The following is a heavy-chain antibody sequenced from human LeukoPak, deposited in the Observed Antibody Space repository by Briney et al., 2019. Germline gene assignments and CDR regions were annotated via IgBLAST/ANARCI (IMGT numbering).Heavy chain of an antibody. V-gene: IGHV3-23*01. CDR2: IRGSGGST. J-gene: IGHJ4*02. CDR3: AKDLGGHYYGSGSYE. Sequence: GGTLRLSCAASGFTFSSYGMSWVRQAPGKGLEWVSAIRGSGGSTYYADSVKGRFTISRDNSKNTLYLQMNSLRAEDTAVYYCAKDLGGHYYGSGSYEWGQGTLVTVSS. D-gene: IGHD3-10*01. CDR1: GFTFSSYG.